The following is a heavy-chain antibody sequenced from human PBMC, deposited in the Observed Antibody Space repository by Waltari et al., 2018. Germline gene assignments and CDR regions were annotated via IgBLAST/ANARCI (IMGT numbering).Heavy chain of an antibody. Sequence: VQLVQSGAEVKKPGYSVKVSCKASGGPFCSYAIRWVRQAPGQGLEWMGGIIPIVGTANYAQKFQGRVTITADESTSTAYMELSSLRSEDTAVYYCARMEGYNWNYVDYWGQGTLVTVSS. V-gene: IGHV1-69*12. CDR3: ARMEGYNWNYVDY. D-gene: IGHD1-20*01. J-gene: IGHJ4*02. CDR1: GGPFCSYA. CDR2: IIPIVGTA.